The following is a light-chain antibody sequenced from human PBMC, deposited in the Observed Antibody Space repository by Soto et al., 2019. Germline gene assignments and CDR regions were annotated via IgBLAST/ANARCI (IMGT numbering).Light chain of an antibody. CDR2: AAS. V-gene: IGKV1-39*01. CDR3: QQSYSTPPT. Sequence: DIQMTQSPSSLSASVGDRVTITCRASQSISSYLNCYQQKPGKAPKLMIFAASSVQSGVPSRFSGSGSGTDFTLTISSLQPEDFATYYCQQSYSTPPTFGGGTKVDIK. CDR1: QSISSY. J-gene: IGKJ4*01.